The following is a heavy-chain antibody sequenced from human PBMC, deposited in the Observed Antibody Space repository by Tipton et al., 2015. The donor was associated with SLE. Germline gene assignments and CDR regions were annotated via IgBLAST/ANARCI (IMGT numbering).Heavy chain of an antibody. V-gene: IGHV1-69*05. CDR2: IIPIFGTA. CDR3: ASGDCSSTSCYRAEYFQH. D-gene: IGHD2-2*01. CDR1: GGTFSSYA. Sequence: QSGAEVKKPGSSVKVSCKASGGTFSSYAISWGRQAPGQGLEWMGGIIPIFGTANYAQKFQGRVTITTDESTSTAYMELSSLRSEDTAVYYCASGDCSSTSCYRAEYFQHWGQGTLVTVSS. J-gene: IGHJ1*01.